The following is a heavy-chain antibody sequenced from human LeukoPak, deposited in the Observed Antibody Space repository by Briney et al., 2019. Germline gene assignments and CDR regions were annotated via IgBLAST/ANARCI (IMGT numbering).Heavy chain of an antibody. CDR2: ISGGGGGT. CDR3: ARGYYDSSGYSLFDY. Sequence: GGSLRLSCAASGFTFSTYAMSWVRQAPGKGLEWVSAISGGGGGTYYADSVKGRFTISRDNSKNSLYLQMNSLRAEDTAVYYCARGYYDSSGYSLFDYWGQGTLVTVSS. J-gene: IGHJ4*02. D-gene: IGHD3-22*01. CDR1: GFTFSTYA. V-gene: IGHV3-23*01.